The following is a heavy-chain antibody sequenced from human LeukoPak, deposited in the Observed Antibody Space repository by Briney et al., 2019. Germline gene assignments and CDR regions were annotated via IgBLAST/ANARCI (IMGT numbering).Heavy chain of an antibody. CDR3: AKFNGDYDDGYLDY. D-gene: IGHD4-17*01. CDR1: GFTFSSYA. Sequence: GGSLRLSCAASGFTFSSYAMSWVRQAPGKGLEWVSAISGSGGSTYYADSVKGRFTISRDNSKNTLYLQMNSLRAEDTAVYYCAKFNGDYDDGYLDYWGQGTLVTVSS. J-gene: IGHJ4*02. CDR2: ISGSGGST. V-gene: IGHV3-23*01.